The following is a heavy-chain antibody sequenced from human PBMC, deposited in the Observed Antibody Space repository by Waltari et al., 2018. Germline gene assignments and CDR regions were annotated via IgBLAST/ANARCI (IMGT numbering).Heavy chain of an antibody. Sequence: QVQLVQSGAEVKKPGASVKVSCKASGYTFTGYYMHWVRQAPGQGLEWMGRINPNRGCTNYAQKFQGRVTMTRDTSISTAYMELSRLRSDETAVYYCAILWGSYPNYWYFDLWGRGTLVTVSS. CDR2: INPNRGCT. CDR1: GYTFTGYY. V-gene: IGHV1-2*06. CDR3: AILWGSYPNYWYFDL. D-gene: IGHD3-16*02. J-gene: IGHJ2*01.